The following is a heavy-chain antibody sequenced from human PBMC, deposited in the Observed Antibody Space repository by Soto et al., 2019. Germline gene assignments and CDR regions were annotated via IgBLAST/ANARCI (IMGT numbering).Heavy chain of an antibody. CDR1: GVSFSGYN. J-gene: IGHJ6*02. Sequence: LDTLSLTCAVYGVSFSGYNRTWIRQPPGTGLEWIGEINHSGSTNYNPSLKSRVTISVDTSKNQFSLKLTSVTAADTAVYYCARVSGIYYYGMDVWGQGTTVT. D-gene: IGHD3-10*01. CDR2: INHSGST. V-gene: IGHV4-34*01. CDR3: ARVSGIYYYGMDV.